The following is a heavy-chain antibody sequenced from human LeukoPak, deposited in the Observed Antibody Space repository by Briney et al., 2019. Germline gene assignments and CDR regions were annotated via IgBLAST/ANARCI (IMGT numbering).Heavy chain of an antibody. D-gene: IGHD4-17*01. Sequence: PSETLSLTCTVSGGSIRSYYWSWIRQPPGKGLEWIGYIYYSGSTNYNPSLKSRVTISVDTSKNQFSLKLSSVTAADTAVYYCARHPDYGVKYGMDVWGQGTTVTVSS. CDR2: IYYSGST. V-gene: IGHV4-59*08. CDR3: ARHPDYGVKYGMDV. CDR1: GGSIRSYY. J-gene: IGHJ6*02.